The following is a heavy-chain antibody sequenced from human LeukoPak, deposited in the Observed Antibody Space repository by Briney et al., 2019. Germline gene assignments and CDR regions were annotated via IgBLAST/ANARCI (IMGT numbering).Heavy chain of an antibody. CDR2: INHSGST. J-gene: IGHJ5*02. CDR1: GGSFSGYY. V-gene: IGHV4-34*01. CDR3: ARLWRRPNWFDP. Sequence: NPSETLSLTCAVYGGSFSGYYWSWIRQPPGKGLEWIGEINHSGSTNYNPSLKSRVTISVDTSKNQFSLKLSSVTAADTAVYYRARLWRRPNWFDPWGQGTLVTVSS. D-gene: IGHD1-1*01.